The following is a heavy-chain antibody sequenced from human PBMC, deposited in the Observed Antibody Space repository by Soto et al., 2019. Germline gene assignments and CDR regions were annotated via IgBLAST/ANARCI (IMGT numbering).Heavy chain of an antibody. CDR2: INPSGGST. D-gene: IGHD1-26*01. CDR1: GYTFTSYY. V-gene: IGHV1-46*01. J-gene: IGHJ6*02. Sequence: GASVKVSCKASGYTFTSYYMHWVRQAPGQGLEWMGIINPSGGSTSYAQKFQGRVTMTRDTSTSTAYMELSSLRSEDTAVYYCARIVGAAVGGYYYYYGMDVWGQGTTVTVSS. CDR3: ARIVGAAVGGYYYYYGMDV.